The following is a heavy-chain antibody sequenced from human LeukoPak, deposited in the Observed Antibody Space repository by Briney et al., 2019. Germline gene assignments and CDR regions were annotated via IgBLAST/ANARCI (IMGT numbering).Heavy chain of an antibody. J-gene: IGHJ4*02. Sequence: GGSLRLSCAASEFTFSSYSMNWVRQAPGKGLEWVSSISTSSSSKYYADSVKGRFTVSRDNAKNSLDLQMNSLRAEDTAVYYCARWDDLFLIDFWGQGTLVTVSS. V-gene: IGHV3-21*01. D-gene: IGHD3-9*01. CDR2: ISTSSSSK. CDR3: ARWDDLFLIDF. CDR1: EFTFSSYS.